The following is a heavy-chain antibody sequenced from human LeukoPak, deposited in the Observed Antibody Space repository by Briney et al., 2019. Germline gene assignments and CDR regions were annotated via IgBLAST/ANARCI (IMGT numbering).Heavy chain of an antibody. J-gene: IGHJ6*03. CDR1: GGSISSGGYC. D-gene: IGHD5/OR15-5a*01. CDR2: IYYSGST. CDR3: AGEVGVSGYYMDV. Sequence: SQTLSLTCTVSGGSISSGGYCWSWIRQHPGKGLEWIGYIYYSGSTYYNPSLKSRVTISVDTSKNQFSLKLSSVTAADTAVYYCAGEVGVSGYYMDVWGKGTTVTVSS. V-gene: IGHV4-31*03.